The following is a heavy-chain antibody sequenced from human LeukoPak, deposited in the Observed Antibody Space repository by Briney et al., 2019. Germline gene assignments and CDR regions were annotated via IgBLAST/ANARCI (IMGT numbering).Heavy chain of an antibody. J-gene: IGHJ4*02. D-gene: IGHD6-6*01. CDR2: IKQDGSDK. CDR1: GFTFSTYW. CDR3: ARDPRARLLTFDY. Sequence: PGGSLRLSCAASGFTFSTYWMSWVRQAPGKGLEWVANIKQDGSDKYYVDSVKGRFTISKDNAKNSLYLQMNSLRAEGTAVYYCARDPRARLLTFDYWGQGTLVTVSS. V-gene: IGHV3-7*01.